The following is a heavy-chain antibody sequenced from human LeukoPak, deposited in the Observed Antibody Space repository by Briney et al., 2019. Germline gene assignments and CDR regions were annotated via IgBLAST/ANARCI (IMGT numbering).Heavy chain of an antibody. CDR1: GFTFSRYA. CDR3: ASLDYGGNSGNY. Sequence: GGSLRLSCAASGFTFSRYAMHWVRQAPGKGLEWVAVISYDGSNKYYADSVKGRFTISRDNTKNTLYLQMNSLRAEDTALYYCASLDYGGNSGNYWGQGTLVTVSS. CDR2: ISYDGSNK. V-gene: IGHV3-30-3*01. J-gene: IGHJ4*02. D-gene: IGHD4-23*01.